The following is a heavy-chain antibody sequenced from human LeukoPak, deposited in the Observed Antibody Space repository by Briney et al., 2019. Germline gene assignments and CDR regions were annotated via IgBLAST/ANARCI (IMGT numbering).Heavy chain of an antibody. CDR3: ARARETGGSGYNYGYDY. D-gene: IGHD5-18*01. J-gene: IGHJ4*02. Sequence: GGSLRLSCVASGFTLSSYEMNWVRQAPGKGLGWVSYISSSGSTIYYADSVKGRFTISRDNAKNSLYLQMNSLRAEDTAVYYCARARETGGSGYNYGYDYWGQGTLVTVSS. CDR1: GFTLSSYE. CDR2: ISSSGSTI. V-gene: IGHV3-48*03.